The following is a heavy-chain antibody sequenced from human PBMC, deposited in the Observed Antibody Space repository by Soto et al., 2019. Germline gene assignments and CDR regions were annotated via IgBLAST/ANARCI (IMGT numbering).Heavy chain of an antibody. J-gene: IGHJ4*02. CDR1: GFTFSTYA. CDR3: AKTWFGSITTDY. D-gene: IGHD3-10*01. V-gene: IGHV3-23*01. CDR2: ITNSGDST. Sequence: EVRLLESGGGLVQPGGSLRLSCAASGFTFSTYALSWVRQAPGKGLEWVSAITNSGDSTYYADSVKGRFTISRDNSKNTLYLQMSSLRAEHTAVYYCAKTWFGSITTDYWGQGTLVTVSS.